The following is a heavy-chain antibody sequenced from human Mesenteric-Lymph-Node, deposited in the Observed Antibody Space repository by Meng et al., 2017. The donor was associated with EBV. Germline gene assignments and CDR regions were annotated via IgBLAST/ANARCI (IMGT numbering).Heavy chain of an antibody. D-gene: IGHD4-17*01. CDR2: VHHSGLT. V-gene: IGHV4-30-2*06. CDR1: GGSVNSGGYS. Sequence: QGHLHESGSGLVKPSQPLSLTCTVSGGSVNSGGYSWSWSRQSPEKGLEWIGYVHHSGLTYYNPSLETRVIISLERSKNQFSLKLTSVTAADTAVYYCAGGDYVNQFNYWGQGTLVTVSS. CDR3: AGGDYVNQFNY. J-gene: IGHJ4*02.